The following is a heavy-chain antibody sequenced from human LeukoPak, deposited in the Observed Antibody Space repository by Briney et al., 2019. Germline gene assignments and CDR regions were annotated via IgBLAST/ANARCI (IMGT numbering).Heavy chain of an antibody. CDR1: GFSPQNNEMR. CDR3: ARLDVGY. CDR2: INWDDDK. J-gene: IGHJ4*02. D-gene: IGHD1-26*01. V-gene: IGHV2-70*04. Sequence: SGPTLVNPTQNLTLTCSFSGFSPQNNEMRVSWVRQPPGKALEWLALINWDDDKIYSTSLKARLAISKDTSKNQVVLTMTNMDPVDTATYYCARLDVGYWGQGILVTVSS.